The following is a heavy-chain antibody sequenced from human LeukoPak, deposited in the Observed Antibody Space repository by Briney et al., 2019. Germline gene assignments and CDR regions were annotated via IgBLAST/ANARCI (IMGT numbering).Heavy chain of an antibody. J-gene: IGHJ3*02. V-gene: IGHV3-30*18. CDR2: ISYDGSNK. Sequence: GGSLRLSCAPSGFTFSSYGMHWVRRAPGKGLEWVAVISYDGSNKYYADSVKGRFTISRDNSKNTLSLQMNSLRAEDTAVYDCAKGDPEQCLVWGAFDIWGQGTMVTVSS. CDR1: GFTFSSYG. D-gene: IGHD6-19*01. CDR3: AKGDPEQCLVWGAFDI.